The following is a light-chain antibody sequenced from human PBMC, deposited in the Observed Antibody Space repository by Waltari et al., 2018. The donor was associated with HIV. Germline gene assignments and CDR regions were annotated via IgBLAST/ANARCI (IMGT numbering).Light chain of an antibody. CDR2: GTE. CDR1: SSNIGADYD. CDR3: QSYDSSLFWV. J-gene: IGLJ2*01. V-gene: IGLV1-40*01. Sequence: QSVLTQPPSLSGAPGQRVTISCIGTSSNIGADYDVHWYRQVSGAAPKLLIYGTEARPAGVPGRFFGSRSGASASLVINGLQTDDEADYYCQSYDSSLFWVFGGGTKLTVL.